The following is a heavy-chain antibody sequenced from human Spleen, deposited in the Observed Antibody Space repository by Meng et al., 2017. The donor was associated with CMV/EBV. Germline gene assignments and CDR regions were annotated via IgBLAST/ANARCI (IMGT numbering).Heavy chain of an antibody. Sequence: LRLSCTVSGGSISSSSYYWGWIRQPPGKGLEWIGSIYYSGSTYYNPSLKTRVTISVDTSKNQFSLKLSSVTAADTAVYYCARFSGNYFYGMDVWGQGTTVTVSS. CDR2: IYYSGST. D-gene: IGHD1-26*01. J-gene: IGHJ6*02. CDR3: ARFSGNYFYGMDV. CDR1: GGSISSSSYY. V-gene: IGHV4-39*07.